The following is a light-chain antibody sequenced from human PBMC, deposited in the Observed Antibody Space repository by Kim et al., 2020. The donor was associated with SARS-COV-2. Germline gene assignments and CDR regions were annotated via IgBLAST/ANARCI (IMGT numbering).Light chain of an antibody. Sequence: SYELTQPPSVSVSPGQTATITCSGDKLGDKYASWYQQKTGQSPVLVIYRDTRRPTGIPERFSGSNSGNTATLTISEAQAIDDADYYCQTWDTSTYVFGTGTKVTVL. CDR2: RDT. V-gene: IGLV3-1*01. CDR3: QTWDTSTYV. J-gene: IGLJ1*01. CDR1: KLGDKY.